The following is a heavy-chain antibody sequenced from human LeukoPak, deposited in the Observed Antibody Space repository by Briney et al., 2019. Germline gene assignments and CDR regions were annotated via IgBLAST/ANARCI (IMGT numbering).Heavy chain of an antibody. V-gene: IGHV3-30*18. Sequence: GGSLRLSCAASGFTFSSYGMHWVRQAPGKGLEWVAVISYDGSNKYYADSVKGRFTISRDNSEYTLYLQMNSLRAEDTAVYYCAKDAGVPGPPLYYFDYWGQGTLVTVSS. J-gene: IGHJ4*02. D-gene: IGHD2-2*01. CDR2: ISYDGSNK. CDR1: GFTFSSYG. CDR3: AKDAGVPGPPLYYFDY.